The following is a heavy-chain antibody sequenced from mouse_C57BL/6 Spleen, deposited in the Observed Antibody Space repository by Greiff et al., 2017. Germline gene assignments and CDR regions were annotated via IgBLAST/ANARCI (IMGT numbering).Heavy chain of an antibody. V-gene: IGHV1-63*01. CDR1: GYTFTNYW. Sequence: QVQLKQSGAELVRPGTSVKMSCKASGYTFTNYWIGWAKQRPGHGLEWIGDIYPGGGYTNYNEKFKGKATLTADKSSSTAYMQFSSLTSEDSAIYCCARLVTTGGYFDVWGTGTTVTVSS. J-gene: IGHJ1*03. CDR3: ARLVTTGGYFDV. CDR2: IYPGGGYT. D-gene: IGHD2-3*01.